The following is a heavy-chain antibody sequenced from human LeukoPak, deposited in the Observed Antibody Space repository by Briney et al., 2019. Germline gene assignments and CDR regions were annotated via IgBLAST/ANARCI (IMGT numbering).Heavy chain of an antibody. D-gene: IGHD3-22*01. J-gene: IGHJ4*02. V-gene: IGHV3-30*04. Sequence: GGSLRLSCAASGFTFSNYAMHWVRQAPGKGLEWVAVISYDGSNKYYADSVKGRFTISRDNSKNTLYLQTNSLRSEDTAVYYCSRGQFRLGQYDSSAFDYWGQGTLVTVSS. CDR1: GFTFSNYA. CDR3: SRGQFRLGQYDSSAFDY. CDR2: ISYDGSNK.